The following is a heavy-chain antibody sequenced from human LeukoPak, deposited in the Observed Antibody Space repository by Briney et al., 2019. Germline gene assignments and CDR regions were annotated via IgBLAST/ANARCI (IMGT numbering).Heavy chain of an antibody. CDR2: INPSDSYT. V-gene: IGHV5-10-1*01. CDR3: ARGGWLDDY. Sequence: HGESLKISCKGSGYIFTSYWISWVRQMPGKGLEWMGRINPSDSYTNYNPSFQGHVTFSVDKSIATAYLQWTALKASDTAMYYCARGGWLDDYWGQGTLVTVSS. J-gene: IGHJ4*02. CDR1: GYIFTSYW. D-gene: IGHD6-19*01.